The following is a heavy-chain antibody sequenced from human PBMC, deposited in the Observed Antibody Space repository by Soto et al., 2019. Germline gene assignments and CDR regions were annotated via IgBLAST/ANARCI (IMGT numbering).Heavy chain of an antibody. V-gene: IGHV4-39*01. CDR2: IYYSGST. CDR1: GGSITSSYY. CDR3: ATIQATTILTDY. J-gene: IGHJ4*02. Sequence: PSETLSLTCTVSGGSITSSYYWGWIRQPPGKGLEWIGSIYYSGSTYYNPSLKSRVTISVDTSKNQFSLKLSSVTAADTAVYYCATIQATTILTDYWGQGTLVTVSS. D-gene: IGHD1-1*01.